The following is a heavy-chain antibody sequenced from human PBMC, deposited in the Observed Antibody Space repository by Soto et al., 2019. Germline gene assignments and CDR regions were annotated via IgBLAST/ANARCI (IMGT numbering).Heavy chain of an antibody. J-gene: IGHJ4*02. CDR2: IKEDGSDE. CDR1: GFTIRSHQ. Sequence: EVQLVESGGGLVQPGGSLRLSCEASGFTIRSHQMNWVRQAPGKGLEWVAKIKEDGSDESYVDSVKGRFTISRDNAKNSLFLQMNTLRGEYTAVYYCARWTYSSGLHLYYWGQGTLVTVSS. D-gene: IGHD3-22*01. CDR3: ARWTYSSGLHLYY. V-gene: IGHV3-7*03.